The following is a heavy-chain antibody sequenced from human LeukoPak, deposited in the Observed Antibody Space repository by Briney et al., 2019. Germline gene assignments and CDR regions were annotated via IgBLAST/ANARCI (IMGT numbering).Heavy chain of an antibody. Sequence: ASVKVSCKASGYTFTGYGISWVRQAPGQGLEWMGWISAYNGNTNYAQKLQGRVTMTTDTSTSTAYMELRSLRSDDTAVYYCARDVYCTDGVCYSSARWFDPWGQGTLVTVSS. V-gene: IGHV1-18*01. CDR3: ARDVYCTDGVCYSSARWFDP. D-gene: IGHD2-8*01. CDR2: ISAYNGNT. CDR1: GYTFTGYG. J-gene: IGHJ5*02.